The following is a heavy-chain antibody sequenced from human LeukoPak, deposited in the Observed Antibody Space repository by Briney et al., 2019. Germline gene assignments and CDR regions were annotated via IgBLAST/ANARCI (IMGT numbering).Heavy chain of an antibody. CDR2: IIPIFGTA. CDR1: GGTFSSYA. Sequence: SVKVSCKASGGTFSSYAISWVRQAPGQGLEWMGGIIPIFGTANYAQKFQGRVTITADESTSTAYMELSSLRSEDTAVYHCARAPLGATQGAFDIWGQGTMVTVSS. V-gene: IGHV1-69*01. CDR3: ARAPLGATQGAFDI. D-gene: IGHD1-26*01. J-gene: IGHJ3*02.